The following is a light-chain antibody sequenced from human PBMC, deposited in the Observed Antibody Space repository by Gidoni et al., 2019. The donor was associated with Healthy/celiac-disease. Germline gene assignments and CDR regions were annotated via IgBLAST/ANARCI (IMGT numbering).Light chain of an antibody. CDR3: CSYAGSYPYV. V-gene: IGLV2-11*01. CDR2: DVS. CDR1: SIDVGGYNY. Sequence: QSALTQLVSVPGSPGKAVTISFTGTSIDVGGYNYDSWYQQHPGKAPKLMIYDVSKRPSGVPDRFSGSKSGNTASLTISGLQAEDEADYYCCSYAGSYPYVFGTGTKVTVL. J-gene: IGLJ1*01.